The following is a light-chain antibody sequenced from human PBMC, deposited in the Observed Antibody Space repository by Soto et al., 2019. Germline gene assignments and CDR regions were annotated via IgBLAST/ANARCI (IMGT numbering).Light chain of an antibody. Sequence: DIQMTQSPSSLSASVGDRVTITCQASQDISNYLNWYQQKPGKAPKLLIYDASNLETGVPSRFSGSGYETDFTFTISSLQPEDIATYYCQPYDNLPPWTFGQGTKVEIK. CDR1: QDISNY. CDR3: QPYDNLPPWT. V-gene: IGKV1-33*01. J-gene: IGKJ1*01. CDR2: DAS.